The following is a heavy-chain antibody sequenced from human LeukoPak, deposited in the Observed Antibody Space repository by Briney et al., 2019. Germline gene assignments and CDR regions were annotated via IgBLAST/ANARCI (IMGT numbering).Heavy chain of an antibody. D-gene: IGHD3-3*01. CDR1: GGSISSGDYY. J-gene: IGHJ5*02. Sequence: SQTLPLTCTVSGGSISSGDYYWSWIRQPPGKGLEWIGYIYYSGSTYYNPSLKSRVTISVDTSKNKFSLKLSSVTAADTAVYYCMRADFWSGYPLDPWGQGTLVTVSS. CDR2: IYYSGST. CDR3: MRADFWSGYPLDP. V-gene: IGHV4-30-4*08.